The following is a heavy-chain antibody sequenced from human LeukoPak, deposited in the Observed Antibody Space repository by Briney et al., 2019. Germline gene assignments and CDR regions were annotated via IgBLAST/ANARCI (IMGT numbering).Heavy chain of an antibody. D-gene: IGHD6-19*01. J-gene: IGHJ6*03. CDR3: ASASIAVAGTRYYYYYMDV. CDR2: IYYSGST. CDR1: GGSISSYY. V-gene: IGHV4-59*08. Sequence: SETLSLTCTVSGGSISSYYWSWIRQPPGKGLEWIGYIYYSGSTYYNPSLKSRVTISVDTSKNQFSLKLSSVTAADTAVYYCASASIAVAGTRYYYYYMDVWGKGTTVTVSS.